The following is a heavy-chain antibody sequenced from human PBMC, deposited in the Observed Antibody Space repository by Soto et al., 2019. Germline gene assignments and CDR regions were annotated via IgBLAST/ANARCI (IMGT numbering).Heavy chain of an antibody. Sequence: SETLSLTCAVYGGSFSGYYWSWIRQPPGKGLEWIGEINHSGSTNYNPSLKSRVTISVDTSKNQFSLKLSSVTAADTAVYYCASSAAAESGVYGSSGYLFDYWGQGTLVTVSS. CDR1: GGSFSGYY. J-gene: IGHJ4*02. V-gene: IGHV4-34*01. D-gene: IGHD3-22*01. CDR3: ASSAAAESGVYGSSGYLFDY. CDR2: INHSGST.